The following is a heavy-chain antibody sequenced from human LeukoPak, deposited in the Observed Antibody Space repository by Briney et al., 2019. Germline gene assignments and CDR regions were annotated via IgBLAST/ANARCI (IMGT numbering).Heavy chain of an antibody. D-gene: IGHD1-26*01. CDR2: IITILGIA. V-gene: IGHV1-69*04. CDR1: VGTFTIYA. CDR3: ARDRSGSYFDY. J-gene: IGHJ4*02. Sequence: ASVTVSCKASVGTFTIYAISWVRQAPGQGLEWMGRIITILGIANYAQKVQGRVTITADKSTSTAYMELSSLRSEDTAVYYCARDRSGSYFDYWGQGTLVTVSS.